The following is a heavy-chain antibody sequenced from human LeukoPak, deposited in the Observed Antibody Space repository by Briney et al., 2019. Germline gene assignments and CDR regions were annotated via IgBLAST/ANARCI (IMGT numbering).Heavy chain of an antibody. V-gene: IGHV3-33*01. CDR1: GFTFSSYG. D-gene: IGHD3-3*01. Sequence: GGPLRLSCAASGFTFSSYGMHWVRQAPGKGLQWVAGIWYDGSNKYYADSVKGRFTISRDNSKNTLYLQMNSLRAEDTAVYYCARGITIFGVALNYGMDVWGQGTTVTVSS. CDR3: ARGITIFGVALNYGMDV. CDR2: IWYDGSNK. J-gene: IGHJ6*02.